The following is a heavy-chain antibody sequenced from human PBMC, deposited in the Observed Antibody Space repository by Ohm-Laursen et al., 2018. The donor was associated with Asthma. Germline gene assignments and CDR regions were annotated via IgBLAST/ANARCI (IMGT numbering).Heavy chain of an antibody. D-gene: IGHD3-22*01. J-gene: IGHJ1*01. CDR3: ARGRYDSSGYYRSAEYFQH. CDR2: ISYDGSNK. V-gene: IGHV3-30*03. Sequence: SLRLSCTATGFTFSSYGMHWVRQAPGKGLEWVAVISYDGSNKYYADSVKGRFTISRDNSKNTLYLQMNSLRAEDTAVYYCARGRYDSSGYYRSAEYFQHWGQGTLVTVAS. CDR1: GFTFSSYG.